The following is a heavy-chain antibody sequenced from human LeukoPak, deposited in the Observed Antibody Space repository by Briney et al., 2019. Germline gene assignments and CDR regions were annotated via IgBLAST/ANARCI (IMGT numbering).Heavy chain of an antibody. CDR2: ISSDGSST. D-gene: IGHD6-19*01. CDR1: GFTFSSYW. J-gene: IGHJ6*02. V-gene: IGHV3-74*01. Sequence: GGSLRLSCAASGFTFSSYWMHWVRHAPGKGLVWVSRISSDGSSTSYADSVKGRFTISRDNAKNTLYLQMNSLRAEDTAVYYCASILGGWYYYYYGMDVWGQGTTVTVSS. CDR3: ASILGGWYYYYYGMDV.